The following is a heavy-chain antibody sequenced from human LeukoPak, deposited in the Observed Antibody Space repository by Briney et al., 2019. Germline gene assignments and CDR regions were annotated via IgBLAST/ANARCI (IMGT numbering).Heavy chain of an antibody. J-gene: IGHJ4*02. V-gene: IGHV4-38-2*02. CDR3: ARYTANTAGYSFDF. D-gene: IGHD3-22*01. Sequence: SETLSLTCTVSGYSISSGYYWSWIRQPPGKGLEWIATIHHSGVTYYNPSLKSRVTMSVDTSKDQFSLKLGSVTAASTAVYYCARYTANTAGYSFDFWGQGALVTVFS. CDR2: IHHSGVT. CDR1: GYSISSGYY.